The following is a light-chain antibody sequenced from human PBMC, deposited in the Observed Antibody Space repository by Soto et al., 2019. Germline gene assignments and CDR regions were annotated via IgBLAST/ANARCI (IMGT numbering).Light chain of an antibody. CDR3: QHYNTYQWT. CDR1: QSINNW. Sequence: QMTQSPATLSSSVGDTVTVTCRASQSINNWLAWYQQKPGKAPKLLIYKASNLETGVAPRFSGSGSGTEFTLTISSLQPDDFATYYCQHYNTYQWTFGQGTKV. CDR2: KAS. V-gene: IGKV1-5*03. J-gene: IGKJ1*01.